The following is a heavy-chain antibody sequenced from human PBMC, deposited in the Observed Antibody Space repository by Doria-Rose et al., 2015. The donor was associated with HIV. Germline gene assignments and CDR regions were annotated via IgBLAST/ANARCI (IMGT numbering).Heavy chain of an antibody. CDR3: ARELRLNTYYFDY. Sequence: SGDYYWRWIRQPPGKGLEWIGYSYYSGSTYYNPSLKSRVTISIDTSKNQFSLKLSSVTAADTAVYYCARELRLNTYYFDYWGQGTLVSVSS. V-gene: IGHV4-30-4*08. CDR2: SYYSGST. CDR1: SGDYY. D-gene: IGHD5-12*01. J-gene: IGHJ4*02.